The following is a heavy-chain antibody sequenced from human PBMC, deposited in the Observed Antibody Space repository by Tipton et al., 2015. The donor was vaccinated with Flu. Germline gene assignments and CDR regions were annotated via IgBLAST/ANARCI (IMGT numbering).Heavy chain of an antibody. V-gene: IGHV3-30*18. CDR2: ISYDGSNK. J-gene: IGHJ6*02. CDR3: AKELMVYAISDYYYGMDV. CDR1: GFTFSSYG. Sequence: SLRLSCAASGFTFSSYGMHWVRQAPGKGLEWVAVISYDGSNKYYADSVKGRFTIPRDNSKNTLYLQMNSLRAEDTAVYYCAKELMVYAISDYYYGMDVWGQGTTVTVSS. D-gene: IGHD2-8*01.